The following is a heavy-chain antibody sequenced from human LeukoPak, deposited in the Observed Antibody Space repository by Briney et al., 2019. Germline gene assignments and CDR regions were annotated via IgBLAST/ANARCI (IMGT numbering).Heavy chain of an antibody. CDR1: GGSISRYY. V-gene: IGHV4-59*13. J-gene: IGHJ3*02. CDR3: ARVHRLVPGPFHI. Sequence: SETLSLTCAVSGGSISRYYWSWIRQPPGKGRECIGNIYYSGSTNYNPSLKSRVTISVDTSKNQFSLNLRSVTAADTAVFYCARVHRLVPGPFHIWGQGTMVIVSS. CDR2: IYYSGST. D-gene: IGHD6-6*01.